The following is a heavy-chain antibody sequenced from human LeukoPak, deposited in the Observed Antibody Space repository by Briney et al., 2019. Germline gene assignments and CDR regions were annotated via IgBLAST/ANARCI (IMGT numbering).Heavy chain of an antibody. J-gene: IGHJ4*02. V-gene: IGHV3-21*01. CDR3: TKDRGFLEMATMTIDY. Sequence: GGSLRLSCAASGFTFSSYSMNWVRQAPGKGLEWVSSISSSSSYIYYADSVKGRFTISRDNSKNTLYLQMNSLRAEDTAVYYCTKDRGFLEMATMTIDYWGQGTLVTVSS. CDR1: GFTFSSYS. CDR2: ISSSSSYI. D-gene: IGHD5-24*01.